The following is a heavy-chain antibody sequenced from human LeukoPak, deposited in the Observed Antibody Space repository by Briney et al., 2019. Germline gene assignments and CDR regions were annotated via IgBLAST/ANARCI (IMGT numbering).Heavy chain of an antibody. CDR2: IWYDGSNK. D-gene: IGHD3-22*01. J-gene: IGHJ3*02. CDR3: AKAYYYDSSGYEGDAFDT. Sequence: AGGSLRLSCAASGFTFSSYGMHWVRQAPGKGLEWVAVIWYDGSNKYYADSVKGRFTISRDNSKNTLYLQMNSLRAEDTAMYYCAKAYYYDSSGYEGDAFDTWGQGTMVTVSS. CDR1: GFTFSSYG. V-gene: IGHV3-33*06.